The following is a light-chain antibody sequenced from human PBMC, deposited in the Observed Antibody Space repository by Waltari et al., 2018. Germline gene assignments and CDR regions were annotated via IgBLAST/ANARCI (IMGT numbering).Light chain of an antibody. CDR1: SSNTGTSY. J-gene: IGLJ2*01. CDR3: ATWDDTLNMV. Sequence: QSFLLQPPPASETPVQCVTISCSRSSSNTGTSYQYWYQQLPGTAPKLLIYRNDQRPSGVPDRFSGSKSGTSASLAISGLRSEDEADYYCATWDDTLNMVFGGGTKLTVL. CDR2: RND. V-gene: IGLV1-47*01.